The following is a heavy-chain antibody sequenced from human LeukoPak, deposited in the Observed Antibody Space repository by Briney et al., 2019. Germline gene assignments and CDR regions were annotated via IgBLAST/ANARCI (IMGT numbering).Heavy chain of an antibody. D-gene: IGHD1-26*01. CDR3: ARGYSGSYPGRDYFDY. Sequence: GGSLRLSGAASGFTCSDFWMHWVRQAPGKGLEWVSIIHSGGDTYYSDSVKGRFTISRDNAKNSLYLQMNSLRAEDTAVYYCARGYSGSYPGRDYFDYWGQGTLVTVSS. V-gene: IGHV3-69-1*01. CDR1: GFTCSDFW. J-gene: IGHJ4*02. CDR2: IHSGGDT.